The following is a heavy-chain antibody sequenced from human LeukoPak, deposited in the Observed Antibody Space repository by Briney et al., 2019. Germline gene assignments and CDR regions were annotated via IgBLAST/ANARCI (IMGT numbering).Heavy chain of an antibody. V-gene: IGHV3-74*01. CDR1: GFAFRTYW. Sequence: SGGSLRLSRAASGFAFRTYWMHWVRQAPGKGLVWVSRINGDGSSTNYADSVRGRFTISRDNAKNTLFLQMNSLRVEDTAEYYCARDTSYGMDVWGQGTTVTVSS. J-gene: IGHJ6*02. CDR2: INGDGSST. CDR3: ARDTSYGMDV. D-gene: IGHD3-16*01.